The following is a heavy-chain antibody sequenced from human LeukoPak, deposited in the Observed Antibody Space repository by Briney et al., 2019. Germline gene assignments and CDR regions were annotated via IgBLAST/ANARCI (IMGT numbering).Heavy chain of an antibody. V-gene: IGHV3-48*03. CDR3: AKDQYIGDQLLGWFDP. J-gene: IGHJ5*02. CDR2: ISSSDSGDSTI. D-gene: IGHD2-2*01. Sequence: GGSLRLSCVASGFTFSSYEMNWVRQAPGEGLEWVSYISSSDSGDSTIYYADSVKGRFTISRDNSKNTLYLQMNSLRAEDTAVYYCAKDQYIGDQLLGWFDPWGQGTLVTVSS. CDR1: GFTFSSYE.